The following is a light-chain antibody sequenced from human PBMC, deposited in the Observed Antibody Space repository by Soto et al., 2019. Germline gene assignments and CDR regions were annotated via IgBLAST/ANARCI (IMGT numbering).Light chain of an antibody. V-gene: IGLV1-47*01. Sequence: QSVLTQPPSASGTPGQRVTISCSGSSSNIGSNYVYWYQPLPGTAPKLLISRNNQRPSGVPDRFSGYKSGTSASLAISGLRSEDEGDYYCAAWDDSLSALVFGGGTNLPVL. J-gene: IGLJ2*01. CDR2: RNN. CDR1: SSNIGSNY. CDR3: AAWDDSLSALV.